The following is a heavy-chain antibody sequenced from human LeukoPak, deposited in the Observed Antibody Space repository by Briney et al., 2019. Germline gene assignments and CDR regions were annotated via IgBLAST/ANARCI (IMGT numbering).Heavy chain of an antibody. CDR2: ISSNGGST. Sequence: GGSLRLSCAASGFTFSSYAMHWVRQAPGKGLEYVSAISSNGGSTYYANSVKGRFTISRDNSKNTLYLQMGSLRAEDMAVYYCARDRYSSGWFLVHPVDYWGQGNLVTVSS. CDR3: ARDRYSSGWFLVHPVDY. D-gene: IGHD6-19*01. CDR1: GFTFSSYA. V-gene: IGHV3-64*01. J-gene: IGHJ4*02.